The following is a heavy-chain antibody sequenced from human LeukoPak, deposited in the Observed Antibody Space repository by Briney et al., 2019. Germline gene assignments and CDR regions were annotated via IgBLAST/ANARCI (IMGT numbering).Heavy chain of an antibody. Sequence: PGGSLRLSCVGSGFTFNSYSMNWVRQAPGKGLEWVSTISGSGDNTYYADSVKGRFTISRDNSKNTLYLQMNSLRAEDTAVYYCAKVTYGSGTYGAFDYWGQGTLVTVSS. J-gene: IGHJ4*02. CDR3: AKVTYGSGTYGAFDY. CDR2: ISGSGDNT. D-gene: IGHD3-10*01. V-gene: IGHV3-23*01. CDR1: GFTFNSYS.